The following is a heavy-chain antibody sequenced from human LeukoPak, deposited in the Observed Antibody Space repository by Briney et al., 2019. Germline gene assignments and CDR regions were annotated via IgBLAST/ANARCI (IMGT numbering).Heavy chain of an antibody. CDR3: ARGGGYHYYYYMDV. D-gene: IGHD3-10*01. Sequence: SVQVSCKASGYTFPSYDINWVRQATGQGLEWMGWMNPNSGNTGYAQKFQGRVTMTMNTSISTAYMELSSLRSEDTAVYYCARGGGYHYYYYMDVWGKGTTVTVSS. J-gene: IGHJ6*03. CDR2: MNPNSGNT. V-gene: IGHV1-8*01. CDR1: GYTFPSYD.